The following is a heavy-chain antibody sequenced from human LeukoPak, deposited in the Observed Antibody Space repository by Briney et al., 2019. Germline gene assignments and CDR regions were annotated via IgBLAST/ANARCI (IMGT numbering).Heavy chain of an antibody. J-gene: IGHJ4*02. CDR1: GFSISNGYY. Sequence: SETLSLTCGVSGFSISNGYYWGWIRQAPGKRLEWIATIYHSGSIYYNPSLMSRFTISVDTSKNQFSRKVTSVTAADTAVYYCARADSGSHSHFDYWGQGTLVTISS. CDR3: ARADSGSHSHFDY. D-gene: IGHD1-26*01. V-gene: IGHV4-38-2*01. CDR2: IYHSGSI.